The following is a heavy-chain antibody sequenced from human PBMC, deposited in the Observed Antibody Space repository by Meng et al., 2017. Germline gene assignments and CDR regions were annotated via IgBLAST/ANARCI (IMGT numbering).Heavy chain of an antibody. D-gene: IGHD6-13*01. V-gene: IGHV3-20*04. CDR1: GFTFDDYG. Sequence: GESLKISCAASGFTFDDYGMSWVRQAPGKGLEWVSGINWNGGSKGYADSVKGRFTISRDNAKNSLYLQMNSLRAEDTALYYCARRKAAAGLGNWFDPWGQGPRGT. CDR2: INWNGGSK. J-gene: IGHJ5*02. CDR3: ARRKAAAGLGNWFDP.